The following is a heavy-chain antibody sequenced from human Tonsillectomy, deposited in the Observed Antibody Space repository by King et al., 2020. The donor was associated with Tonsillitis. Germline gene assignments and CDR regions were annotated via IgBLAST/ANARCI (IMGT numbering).Heavy chain of an antibody. CDR2: IYHSGST. CDR1: GYSISSGYY. J-gene: IGHJ4*02. CDR3: ARILTYYYDSSGYD. D-gene: IGHD3-22*01. V-gene: IGHV4-38-2*01. Sequence: VQLQESGPGLVKPSETLSLTCAVSGYSISSGYYWGWIRQPPGKGLEWIGSIYHSGSTYYNPSLKSRVTISVDTSKNHFSLKLSPVTAADTAVYYCARILTYYYDSSGYDWGQGTLVTVSS.